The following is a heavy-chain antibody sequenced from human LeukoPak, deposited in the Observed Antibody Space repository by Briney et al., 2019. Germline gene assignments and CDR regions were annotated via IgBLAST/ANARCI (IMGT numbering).Heavy chain of an antibody. J-gene: IGHJ6*03. Sequence: GGSLRLSCAASGFIVSSNYMSWVRQAPGKGLEWVSVIYSGGSTYYADSVKGRFTISRGNAKNTLYLQMNSLRAEDTAVYYCARDRRWGYMDVWGKGTTVTISS. CDR3: ARDRRWGYMDV. CDR2: IYSGGST. CDR1: GFIVSSNY. D-gene: IGHD4-23*01. V-gene: IGHV3-53*01.